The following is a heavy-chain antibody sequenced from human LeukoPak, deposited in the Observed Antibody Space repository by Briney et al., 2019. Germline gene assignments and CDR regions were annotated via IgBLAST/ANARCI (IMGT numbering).Heavy chain of an antibody. CDR3: ARSSVYSGYDPLRMFFDY. V-gene: IGHV3-30-3*01. CDR1: GFTFSSYA. D-gene: IGHD5-12*01. Sequence: PGGSLRLSCAASGFTFSSYAMHWVRQAPGKGLEWVAVISYDGSNKYYADSVKGRFTISRDNSKNTLYLQMNSLRAEDTAVYYCARSSVYSGYDPLRMFFDYWGQGTLVTVSS. CDR2: ISYDGSNK. J-gene: IGHJ4*02.